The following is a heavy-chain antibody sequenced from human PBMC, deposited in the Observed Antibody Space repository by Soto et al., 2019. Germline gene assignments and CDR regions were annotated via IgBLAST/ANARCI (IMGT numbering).Heavy chain of an antibody. D-gene: IGHD3-22*01. Sequence: QVQLQESGPGLVKPSQTLSLTCTVSGGSISSGGYYWSWIRQHPGKGLEWIGYIYYSGSTYYNPSLKSRVTISVDTSKNQFSLKLSSVTAADTAVYYCARDQTPDSSGYYYLDVWGQGTTVTVSS. CDR2: IYYSGST. CDR1: GGSISSGGYY. CDR3: ARDQTPDSSGYYYLDV. V-gene: IGHV4-31*03. J-gene: IGHJ6*03.